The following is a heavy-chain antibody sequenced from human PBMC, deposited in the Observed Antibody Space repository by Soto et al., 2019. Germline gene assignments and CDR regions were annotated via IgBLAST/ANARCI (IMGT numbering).Heavy chain of an antibody. CDR1: GGSFSGYY. D-gene: IGHD3-10*01. J-gene: IGHJ4*02. CDR3: ARGGLFRYYYGSGSYQLSPYFDY. Sequence: SETLSLTCAVYGGSFSGYYWSWIRQPPGKGLEWIGEINHSGSTNYNPSLKSRVTISVDTSKNQFSLKLSSVTAADTAVYYCARGGLFRYYYGSGSYQLSPYFDYWGQGTLVTVSS. V-gene: IGHV4-34*01. CDR2: INHSGST.